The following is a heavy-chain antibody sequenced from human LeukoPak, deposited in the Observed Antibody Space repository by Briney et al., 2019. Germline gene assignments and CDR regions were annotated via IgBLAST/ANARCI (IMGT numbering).Heavy chain of an antibody. CDR2: ISPYNSNT. V-gene: IGHV1-18*01. D-gene: IGHD6-19*01. J-gene: IGHJ4*02. CDR1: GYTFTSYG. CDR3: ARDLKRGYSSGRYSWGTGSSNDF. Sequence: ASVKVSCKASGYTFTSYGISWVRQAPGQGLEWMGWISPYNSNTYYAQNLQGRVTMTTDTSTSTTYMELRSLRSDDPAVYYCARDLKRGYSSGRYSWGTGSSNDFWGQGTLVTVSS.